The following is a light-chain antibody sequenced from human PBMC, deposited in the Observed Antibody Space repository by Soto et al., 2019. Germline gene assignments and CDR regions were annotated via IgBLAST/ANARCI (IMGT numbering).Light chain of an antibody. J-gene: IGKJ4*01. Sequence: EIVLTQSPATLSLSPGERATLSCRASQSVGYHLAWYQQKPGQAPRLLIYDASNRATGIPARFSGSGSGTDFTLAISSLEPEDFAIYYCHQRSNWPLTFGGGTRLEIK. CDR3: HQRSNWPLT. CDR1: QSVGYH. CDR2: DAS. V-gene: IGKV3-11*01.